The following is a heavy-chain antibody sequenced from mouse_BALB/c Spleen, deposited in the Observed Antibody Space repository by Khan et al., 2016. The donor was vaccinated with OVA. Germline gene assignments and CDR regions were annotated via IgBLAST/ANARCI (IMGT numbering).Heavy chain of an antibody. Sequence: VQLQQSGPELVKLGASVKMSCKASGYTFTDYYMKWTKQSHGKSLEWTGDINPNNGDTFYNQKFKGKATLTVDKSSSTAYMHLNSLTSEDSAVXYCARGLFDVWGAGTTVTVSS. CDR2: INPNNGDT. J-gene: IGHJ1*01. CDR3: ARGLFDV. CDR1: GYTFTDYY. V-gene: IGHV1-26*01.